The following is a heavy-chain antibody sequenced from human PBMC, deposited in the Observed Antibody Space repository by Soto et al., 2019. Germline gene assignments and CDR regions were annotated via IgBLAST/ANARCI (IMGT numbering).Heavy chain of an antibody. Sequence: CKPSGDTLTTYAMHWVRRAPGQRREWMGWINAVNGNTKYSQKFQGRVTITRDTSASTAYMELSSLRSGDTAVYYCARVQQSYYDILNGYQDYYYYGMGVRGRGTTVTVSS. CDR1: GDTLTTYA. CDR3: ARVQQSYYDILNGYQDYYYYGMGV. CDR2: INAVNGNT. V-gene: IGHV1-3*01. J-gene: IGHJ6*02. D-gene: IGHD3-9*01.